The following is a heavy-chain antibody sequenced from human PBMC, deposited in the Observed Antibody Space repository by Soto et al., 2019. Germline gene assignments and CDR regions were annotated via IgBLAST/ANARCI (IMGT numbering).Heavy chain of an antibody. CDR3: AREKDRIMGGYAFGY. D-gene: IGHD1-26*01. CDR1: GSSISPYY. V-gene: IGHV4-59*01. CDR2: LFYWGTA. J-gene: IGHJ3*01. Sequence: QVQLQESGPRLVKPSETLSLTCSVSGSSISPYYWTWLRQAPGKGLEWIGALFYWGTATYNPTLTSRVTISLDTSNRQVSLRLSAVTAADTAVYYCAREKDRIMGGYAFGYWGPGTTVTVSS.